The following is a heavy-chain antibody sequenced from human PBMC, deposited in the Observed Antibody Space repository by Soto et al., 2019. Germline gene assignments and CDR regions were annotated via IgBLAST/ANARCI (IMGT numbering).Heavy chain of an antibody. V-gene: IGHV4-34*01. Sequence: SETLSLTCAVYGGSFSGYYWSWIRQPPGKGLEWIGEINHSGSTNYNPSLKSRVTISVDTSKNQFSLKLSSVTAADTAVYHCATQLTYYYYYYGMDVWGQGTTVTVSS. J-gene: IGHJ6*02. CDR1: GGSFSGYY. CDR3: ATQLTYYYYYYGMDV. D-gene: IGHD6-6*01. CDR2: INHSGST.